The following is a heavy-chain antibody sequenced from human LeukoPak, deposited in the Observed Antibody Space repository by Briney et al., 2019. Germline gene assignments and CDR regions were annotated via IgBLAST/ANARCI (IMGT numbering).Heavy chain of an antibody. J-gene: IGHJ4*02. CDR2: IYYSGGT. D-gene: IGHD6-19*01. CDR1: GGPISSSGYY. V-gene: IGHV4-39*01. CDR3: ARGSSGWYSWDY. Sequence: SETLSLTCTVSGGPISSSGYYWGWVRQPPGKGLAWIGTIYYSGGTYYNPSLKSRVTISVDTSKDQFSLKLSSVTAADTAVYYCARGSSGWYSWDYWGQGTLVTVSS.